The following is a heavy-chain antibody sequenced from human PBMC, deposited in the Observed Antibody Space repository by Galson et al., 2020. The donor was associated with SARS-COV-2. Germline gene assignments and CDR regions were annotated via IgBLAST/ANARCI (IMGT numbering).Heavy chain of an antibody. J-gene: IGHJ6*02. D-gene: IGHD6-19*01. CDR3: AKDFRGAVAGTGYYYYGMDV. Sequence: SLKISCVASGFTFDDYAMHWVRQAPGKGLEWVSGISWNSGSIGYADSVKGRFTISRDNAKNSLYLQMNSLRAEDTALYYCAKDFRGAVAGTGYYYYGMDVWGQGTTVTVSS. CDR1: GFTFDDYA. V-gene: IGHV3-9*01. CDR2: ISWNSGSI.